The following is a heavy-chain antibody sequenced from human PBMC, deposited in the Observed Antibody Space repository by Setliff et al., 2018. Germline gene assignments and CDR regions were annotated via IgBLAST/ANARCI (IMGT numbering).Heavy chain of an antibody. V-gene: IGHV4-4*07. CDR1: GGSISSYY. D-gene: IGHD3-22*01. Sequence: SETLSLTCTVSGGSISSYYWSWIRQPAGKGLEWIGHIYIGGSANYNPSLKSRVTMSIDTSKNQFSLKVSSVTAADTAVYYCARESRYYYDNLGILDYWGQGTLVTVSS. J-gene: IGHJ4*02. CDR3: ARESRYYYDNLGILDY. CDR2: IYIGGSA.